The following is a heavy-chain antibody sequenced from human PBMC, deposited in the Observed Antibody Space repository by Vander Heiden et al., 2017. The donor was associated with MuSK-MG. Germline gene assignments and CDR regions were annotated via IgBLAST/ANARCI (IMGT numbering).Heavy chain of an antibody. J-gene: IGHJ6*03. CDR2: FDPEDGET. CDR1: GYTLTELS. D-gene: IGHD1-1*01. Sequence: QVQLVQSGAEVKKPRASVKVSCKVSGYTLTELSMHWVRRAPGKGLEWMGGFDPEDGETIYAQKFQGRVTMSEDTTTDTAYMELSSLRSEDTAVYYCATLPGRDYYYYYYMDVWGKGTTVTVSS. CDR3: ATLPGRDYYYYYYMDV. V-gene: IGHV1-24*01.